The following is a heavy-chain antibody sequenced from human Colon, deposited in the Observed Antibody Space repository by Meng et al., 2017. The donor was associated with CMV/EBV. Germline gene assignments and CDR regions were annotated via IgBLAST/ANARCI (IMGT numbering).Heavy chain of an antibody. D-gene: IGHD3-3*01. CDR1: GFTFSDYY. Sequence: LSLTCAASGFTFSDYYMSWIRQAPGKGLEWVSYISSSGSTIYYADSVKGRFTISRDNAKNSLYLQMNSLRAEDTAVYYCAREGRFLEWLPSYYYYGMDVWGQGTTVTVSS. J-gene: IGHJ6*02. V-gene: IGHV3-11*01. CDR3: AREGRFLEWLPSYYYYGMDV. CDR2: ISSSGSTI.